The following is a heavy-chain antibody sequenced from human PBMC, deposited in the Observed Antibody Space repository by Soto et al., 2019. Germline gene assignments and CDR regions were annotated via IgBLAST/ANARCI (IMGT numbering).Heavy chain of an antibody. D-gene: IGHD5-12*01. V-gene: IGHV3-23*01. CDR2: ISGSGGST. CDR3: AKFKRGWLRSPPCLFDY. Sequence: GGSLRLSCAASGFTFSSYAMSWVRQAPGKGLEWVSAISGSGGSTYYADSVKGRFTISRDNSKNTLYLQMNSLRAEDTAVYYCAKFKRGWLRSPPCLFDYWGQGTLVTVSS. CDR1: GFTFSSYA. J-gene: IGHJ4*02.